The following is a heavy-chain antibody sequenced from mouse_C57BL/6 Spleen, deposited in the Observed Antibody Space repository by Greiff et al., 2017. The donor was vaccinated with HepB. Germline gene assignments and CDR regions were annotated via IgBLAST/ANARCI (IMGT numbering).Heavy chain of an antibody. V-gene: IGHV1-15*01. D-gene: IGHD2-12*01. J-gene: IGHJ4*01. CDR2: IDPETGGT. CDR1: GYTFTDYD. CDR3: TRLRRGYAMDY. Sequence: QVQLQQSGAELVRPGASVTLSCKASGYTFTDYDMHWVKQTPVHGLEWIGAIDPETGGTAYNQKFKGKAILTADKSSSTAYMELRSLTSEDSAGYYCTRLRRGYAMDYWGQGTSVTVSS.